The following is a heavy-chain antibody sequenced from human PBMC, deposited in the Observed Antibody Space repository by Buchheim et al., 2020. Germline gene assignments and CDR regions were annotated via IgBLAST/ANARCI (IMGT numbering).Heavy chain of an antibody. D-gene: IGHD5-12*01. Sequence: EGQLVESGGDVVQPGGSLRLSCEASGFSLSSHEMNWVRQAPGKGLEWVAYIDSSGNSIYYIDSVKGRFTISRDNAKNSLYLQMNSLRAEDTAVYYCARWGYSGYDLSYYYYGMDVWGQGTT. J-gene: IGHJ6*02. CDR1: GFSLSSHE. CDR2: IDSSGNSI. CDR3: ARWGYSGYDLSYYYYGMDV. V-gene: IGHV3-48*03.